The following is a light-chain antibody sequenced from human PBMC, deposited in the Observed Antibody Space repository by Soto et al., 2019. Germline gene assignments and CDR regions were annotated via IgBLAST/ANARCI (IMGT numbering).Light chain of an antibody. CDR2: EVS. CDR1: SSDVGGYNY. Sequence: QSVLTQPPSASGSPGQSVTISCTGTSSDVGGYNYVSWYQQHPGKAPKLMIYEVSKRRSGVPDRFSGSKSGNTASLTVSGLQAEDEADYYCSSYAGSNNLVFGGGTNVTVL. V-gene: IGLV2-8*01. J-gene: IGLJ2*01. CDR3: SSYAGSNNLV.